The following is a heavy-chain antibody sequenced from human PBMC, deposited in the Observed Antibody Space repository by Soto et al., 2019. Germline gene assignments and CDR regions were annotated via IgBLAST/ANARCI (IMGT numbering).Heavy chain of an antibody. J-gene: IGHJ4*02. CDR1: GGSISSYY. Sequence: SETLSLTCTVSGGSISSYYWSWIRQPPGKGLEWIGYIYYSGSTNYNPSLKSRVTISVDTSKNQFSLKLSSVTAADTAVYYCARHTSGWYFDYWGQGTLVTVSS. CDR2: IYYSGST. V-gene: IGHV4-59*08. D-gene: IGHD6-19*01. CDR3: ARHTSGWYFDY.